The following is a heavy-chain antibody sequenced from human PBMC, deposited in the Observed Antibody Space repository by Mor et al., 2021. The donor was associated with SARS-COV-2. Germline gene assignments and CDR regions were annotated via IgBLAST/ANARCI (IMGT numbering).Heavy chain of an antibody. Sequence: DGLEWIGSINYSGSTYYNPSLKSRVTISVDTSKNQFSLKLSSVTAADTAVYYCARDPFYITIFGVGTKRYGMDVWGQGTTVTVSS. CDR2: INYSGST. CDR3: ARDPFYITIFGVGTKRYGMDV. V-gene: IGHV4-39*07. J-gene: IGHJ6*02. D-gene: IGHD3-3*01.